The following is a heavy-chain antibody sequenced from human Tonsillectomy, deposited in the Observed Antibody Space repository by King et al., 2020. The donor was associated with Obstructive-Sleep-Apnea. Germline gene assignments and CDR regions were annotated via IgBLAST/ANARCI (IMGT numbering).Heavy chain of an antibody. D-gene: IGHD6-13*01. J-gene: IGHJ5*02. CDR3: ARGSGAAAVNWFDP. CDR1: GVSFRAYY. Sequence: VQLQQWGAGLLKPSETLSLTCAVFGVSFRAYYWSWIRQPPGKGLEWMGEINHSGSTIYNPSLKSRVTISVDTSKNQVSLKLSSVTAADTAVYYCARGSGAAAVNWFDPWGQGTLVTVSS. CDR2: INHSGST. V-gene: IGHV4-34*01.